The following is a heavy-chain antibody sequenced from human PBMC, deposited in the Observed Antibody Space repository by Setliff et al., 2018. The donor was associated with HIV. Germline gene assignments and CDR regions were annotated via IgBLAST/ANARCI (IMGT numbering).Heavy chain of an antibody. CDR1: GSTFNVYY. CDR2: IDPNSGGT. J-gene: IGHJ6*03. D-gene: IGHD7-27*01. CDR3: VRDRTQQNWGSRGYYYMDV. V-gene: IGHV1-2*02. Sequence: ASVKVSCKASGSTFNVYYMHWVRQAPGQGLEWMGWIDPNSGGTTYAQKFQGRVTVTRDTSISTVYLELSRLRSDDTAVYYCVRDRTQQNWGSRGYYYMDVWGKGSTVTVSS.